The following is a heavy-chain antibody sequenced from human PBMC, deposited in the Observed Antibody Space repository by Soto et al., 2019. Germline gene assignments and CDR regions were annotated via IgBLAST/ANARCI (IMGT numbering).Heavy chain of an antibody. CDR1: GFTFSDHY. CDR2: SRNKGNGYTT. CDR3: ARCLYGSGSYYNDY. Sequence: EVQLVESGGGLVQPGGSLRLSCAASGFTFSDHYMDWVRQAPGKGLEWVGRSRNKGNGYTTEYAASVKDRFTISRDDSKNSLYLPMNSLKTEDTAVYYCARCLYGSGSYYNDYWGQGSLVTVSS. D-gene: IGHD3-10*01. V-gene: IGHV3-72*01. J-gene: IGHJ4*02.